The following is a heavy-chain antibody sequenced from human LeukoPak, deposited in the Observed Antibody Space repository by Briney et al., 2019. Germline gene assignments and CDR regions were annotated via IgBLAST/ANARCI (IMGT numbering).Heavy chain of an antibody. Sequence: GGSLRLSCAASGFTFSSNYMSWVRQAPGKGLEWVSVIYSGGSTYYSESVRGRFTISRDNTKNTLYLQMNSLRAEDTAVYYCARSLGPYSSSSSMDVWGKGTTVTVSS. D-gene: IGHD6-6*01. V-gene: IGHV3-53*01. J-gene: IGHJ6*04. CDR1: GFTFSSNY. CDR2: IYSGGST. CDR3: ARSLGPYSSSSSMDV.